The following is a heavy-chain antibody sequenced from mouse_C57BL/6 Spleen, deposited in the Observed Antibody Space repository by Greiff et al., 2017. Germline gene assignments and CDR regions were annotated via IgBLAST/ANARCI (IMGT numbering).Heavy chain of an antibody. J-gene: IGHJ3*01. CDR2: IDPENGDT. CDR3: TPYGNYRAY. CDR1: GFNIKDDY. Sequence: VQLQQSGAELVRPGASVKLSCTASGFNIKDDYMHWVKQRPEQGLEWIGWIDPENGDTEYASKFQGKATITADTSSNTAYLQLSSLTSEDTAVYYCTPYGNYRAYWGQGTLVTVSA. D-gene: IGHD2-1*01. V-gene: IGHV14-4*01.